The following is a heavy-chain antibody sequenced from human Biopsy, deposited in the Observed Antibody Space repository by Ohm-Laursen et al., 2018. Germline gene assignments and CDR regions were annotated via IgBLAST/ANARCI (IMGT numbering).Heavy chain of an antibody. CDR2: INQAGTT. CDR1: GKSFSDYQ. D-gene: IGHD2-15*01. V-gene: IGHV4-34*01. CDR3: GNEVHGRDY. Sequence: SQTLSLTCTVFGKSFSDYQWSWIRQPPGKGLEWIGQINQAGTTNYNPSLKSRVSISADTSKYEFSLRLTSVTAAGTAVYLCGNEVHGRDYRGLGTQVTVSS. J-gene: IGHJ4*02.